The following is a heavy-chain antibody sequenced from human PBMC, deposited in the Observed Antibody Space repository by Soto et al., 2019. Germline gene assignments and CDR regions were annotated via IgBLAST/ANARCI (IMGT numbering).Heavy chain of an antibody. CDR1: GFPFSIFE. CDR3: VGGGLSYFDH. D-gene: IGHD3-16*01. V-gene: IGHV3-48*03. CDR2: ISGGGGT. J-gene: IGHJ4*02. Sequence: EVQVVESGGGSVQPGGSLRLSCAASGFPFSIFEMNWVRQAPGKGLEWLAYISGGGGTYYAASVKGRFTISRDNAKNSLYLQMTILRVEDTAVYFCVGGGLSYFDHWGQGALVTVSS.